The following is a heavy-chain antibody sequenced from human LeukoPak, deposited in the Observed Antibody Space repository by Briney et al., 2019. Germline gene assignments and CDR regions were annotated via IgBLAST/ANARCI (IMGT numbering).Heavy chain of an antibody. Sequence: PGGSLRLSCAASGFTFSSYGMSWVRQAPGKGPEWVANIKQDESERYTVDSVKGRFTISRDNAKNSLYLQMNSLRAEDTAVYYCARSREIQWLVYSAFDYWGQGTLVTVSS. CDR3: ARSREIQWLVYSAFDY. CDR2: IKQDESER. V-gene: IGHV3-7*01. D-gene: IGHD6-19*01. J-gene: IGHJ4*02. CDR1: GFTFSSYG.